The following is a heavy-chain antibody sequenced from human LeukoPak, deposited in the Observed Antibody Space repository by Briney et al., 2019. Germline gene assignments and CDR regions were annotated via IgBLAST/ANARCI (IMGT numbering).Heavy chain of an antibody. J-gene: IGHJ6*03. V-gene: IGHV1-18*01. D-gene: IGHD3-22*01. CDR3: ARVRYYDSSGYNYLKHPPYYMDV. Sequence: ASVKVSCKASGYTFTSYGISWVRQAPGQGLEWMGWISAYNGNTNYAQKLQGRVTMTTDTSTSTAYMELRSLGSDDTAVYYCARVRYYDSSGYNYLKHPPYYMDVWGKGTTVTISS. CDR1: GYTFTSYG. CDR2: ISAYNGNT.